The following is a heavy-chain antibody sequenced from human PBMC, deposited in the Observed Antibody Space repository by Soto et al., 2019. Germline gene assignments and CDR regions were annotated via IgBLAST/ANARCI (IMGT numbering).Heavy chain of an antibody. D-gene: IGHD5-12*01. Sequence: GGSLRLSCAASGFTFSSYWMSWVRQAPGKGLEWVANIKQAGSEKYYVDSVKGRFTISRDNAKNSLYLQMNSLRAEDTAVYYCARDYTDLVDDAFDIWGQGTMVTVSS. V-gene: IGHV3-7*03. J-gene: IGHJ3*02. CDR1: GFTFSSYW. CDR2: IKQAGSEK. CDR3: ARDYTDLVDDAFDI.